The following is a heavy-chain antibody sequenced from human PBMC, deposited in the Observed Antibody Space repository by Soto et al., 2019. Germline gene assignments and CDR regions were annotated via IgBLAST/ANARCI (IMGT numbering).Heavy chain of an antibody. CDR1: GFNFNSYG. CDR3: AKDLQMATINYHYYGMDV. J-gene: IGHJ6*02. CDR2: ISYDGSNK. Sequence: QVQLVESGGGVVQPGRSLRLSCAASGFNFNSYGMHWVRQAPGKGLEWVAVISYDGSNKYYADSVKGRFTLSRDNSKNTMYMQMNSLRCEDTAVYYCAKDLQMATINYHYYGMDVWGQGTTVTVPS. V-gene: IGHV3-30*18.